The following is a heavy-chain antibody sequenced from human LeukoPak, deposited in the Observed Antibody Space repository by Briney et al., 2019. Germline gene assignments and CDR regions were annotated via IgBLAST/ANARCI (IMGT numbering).Heavy chain of an antibody. J-gene: IGHJ4*02. CDR2: MNPNSGNT. D-gene: IGHD2-2*01. V-gene: IGHV1-8*03. CDR1: GYTFTSYD. CDR3: ASYQPLLDKYYFDY. Sequence: ASVKVSCKASGYTFTSYDINWVRQATGQGLEWMGWMNPNSGNTGYAQKFQGRVTITRNTSISTAYMELSSLRAEDTAVYYCASYQPLLDKYYFDYWGQGTLGTVSS.